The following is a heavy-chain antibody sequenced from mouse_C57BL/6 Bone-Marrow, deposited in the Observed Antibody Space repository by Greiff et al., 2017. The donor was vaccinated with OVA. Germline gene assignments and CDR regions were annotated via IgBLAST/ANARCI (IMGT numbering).Heavy chain of an antibody. D-gene: IGHD6-1*01. V-gene: IGHV1-56*01. CDR3: ARTSPFAD. Sequence: VQLKQSGPELVRPGASVKISCKAPGYTFTSHWMQWVRPRPGQGLEWLGEIFPGSGCTYYNEKFTGKATLTVDTAASTAYMQLSSLTAEDSAVYFCARTSPFADGGQGTLVTVSA. CDR2: IFPGSGCT. J-gene: IGHJ3*01. CDR1: GYTFTSHW.